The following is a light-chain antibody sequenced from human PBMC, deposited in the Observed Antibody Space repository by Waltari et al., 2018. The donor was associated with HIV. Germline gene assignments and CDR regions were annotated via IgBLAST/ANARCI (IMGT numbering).Light chain of an antibody. V-gene: IGLV2-23*02. CDR3: CSYAGRSTLV. J-gene: IGLJ3*02. Sequence: QSALTQPASVSGSPGQSITISCTGTSSDVGSYNLVSWYQQHPGKAPKLMICEVNKRPSGVSNRFSGSKSGNTASLTISGLQAEDEADYYCCSYAGRSTLVFGGGTKLTVL. CDR1: SSDVGSYNL. CDR2: EVN.